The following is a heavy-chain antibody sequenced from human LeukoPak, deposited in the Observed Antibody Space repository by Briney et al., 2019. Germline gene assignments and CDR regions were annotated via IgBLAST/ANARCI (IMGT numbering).Heavy chain of an antibody. CDR3: ARGGDGAIDY. J-gene: IGHJ4*02. CDR2: INNDGSSA. D-gene: IGHD4-17*01. V-gene: IGHV3-74*01. Sequence: GGSLRLSCAASGFTFNRYWMHWVRQVPGKGLVWVSYINNDGSSATYADSVRGRFTISRDSAKNTVYLQMNSLRAEDSAVYYCARGGDGAIDYWGQGTLVTVSS. CDR1: GFTFNRYW.